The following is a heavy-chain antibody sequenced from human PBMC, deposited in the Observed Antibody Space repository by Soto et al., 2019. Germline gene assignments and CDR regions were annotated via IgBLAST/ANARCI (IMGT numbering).Heavy chain of an antibody. V-gene: IGHV4-39*01. CDR2: IYYSGYT. D-gene: IGHD3-16*01. Sequence: SETLSLTCTVSGGNISSSSYYWGWKSQPPGKGLEWIGSIYYSGYTYYNPSLKSRVTISVDTSKNQFSLKLSSVTAAVTAVYYCARHNGPLYVGYYYDMDVWGQGTTVTVSS. CDR3: ARHNGPLYVGYYYDMDV. J-gene: IGHJ6*02. CDR1: GGNISSSSYY.